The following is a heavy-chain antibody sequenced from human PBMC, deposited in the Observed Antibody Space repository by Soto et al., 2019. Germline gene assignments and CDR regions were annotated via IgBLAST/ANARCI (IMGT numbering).Heavy chain of an antibody. J-gene: IGHJ4*02. CDR1: GFTFSSYW. Sequence: PGGSLRLSCTPSGFTFSSYWIHWVRQAPGEGLVWVSRINTDGSSTSYADSVKGRFTISRDNARGTAYLQMNSLTAEDTAVYYCARAGSYRFDYWGEGTLVTVSS. V-gene: IGHV3-74*01. CDR3: ARAGSYRFDY. CDR2: INTDGSST. D-gene: IGHD3-10*01.